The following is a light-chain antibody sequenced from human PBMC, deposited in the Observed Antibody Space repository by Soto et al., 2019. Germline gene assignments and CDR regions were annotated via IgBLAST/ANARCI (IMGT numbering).Light chain of an antibody. CDR3: QQYYSYPRT. CDR2: AAS. V-gene: IGKV3-15*01. J-gene: IGKJ1*01. CDR1: QSVSSN. Sequence: ATLSCRASQSVSSNLAWYQQKPGQAPRLLIYAASTRATDIPARFSGSGSGTEFTLTISCLQSEDFATYYCQQYYSYPRTFGQGTKVDIK.